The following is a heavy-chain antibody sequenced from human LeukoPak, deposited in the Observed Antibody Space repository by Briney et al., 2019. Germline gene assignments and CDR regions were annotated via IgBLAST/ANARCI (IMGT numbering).Heavy chain of an antibody. CDR1: GFTFSSYS. V-gene: IGHV3-21*01. J-gene: IGHJ3*02. Sequence: GGSLRLSCAASGFTFSSYSMNWVRQAPGKGLEWVSSISSSSSYIYYADSVKGRFTISRDNAKNSLYLQMNSLRAEDTAVYYCARRSRTGLLWLLRDDAFDIWGQGTMVTVSS. D-gene: IGHD2-21*01. CDR3: ARRSRTGLLWLLRDDAFDI. CDR2: ISSSSSYI.